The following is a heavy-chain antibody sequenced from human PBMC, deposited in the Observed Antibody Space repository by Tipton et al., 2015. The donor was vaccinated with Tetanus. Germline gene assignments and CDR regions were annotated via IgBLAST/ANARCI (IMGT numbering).Heavy chain of an antibody. CDR1: GGSISGNNW. Sequence: TLSLTCAVSGGSISGNNWWSWVRQSPGKGLEWIGEIFYSGKTNYNPSLKSRVSITMDKWKNEFSLQLNSVTAADTAVYFCSSGSNWAIRYFDIWGPGTLVTVSS. J-gene: IGHJ2*01. CDR2: IFYSGKT. V-gene: IGHV4-4*01. CDR3: SSGSNWAIRYFDI. D-gene: IGHD2-8*01.